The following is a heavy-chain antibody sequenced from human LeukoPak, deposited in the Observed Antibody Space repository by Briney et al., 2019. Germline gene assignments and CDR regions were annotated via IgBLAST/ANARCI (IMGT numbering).Heavy chain of an antibody. CDR2: IYTSGST. CDR1: GGSISSYY. Sequence: SETLSLTCTASGGSISSYYWSWIRQPPGKGLEWIGYIYTSGSTNYNPSLKSRVTMSVDTSKNQFSLKLSSVTAADTAVYYCARDRGSYYYDSSGSIPANWFDPWGQGTLVTVSS. J-gene: IGHJ5*02. D-gene: IGHD3-22*01. V-gene: IGHV4-4*08. CDR3: ARDRGSYYYDSSGSIPANWFDP.